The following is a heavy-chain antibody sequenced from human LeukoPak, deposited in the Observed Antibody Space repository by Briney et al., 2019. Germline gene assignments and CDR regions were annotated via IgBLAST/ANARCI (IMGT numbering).Heavy chain of an antibody. CDR3: AKDLGIVVVPAAYDAFDI. CDR1: GFTFSSYA. Sequence: GGSLRLSCAASGFTFSSYAMHWVRQAPGKGLEWVAVISYDGSNRYYADSVKGRFTISRDNSKNTLYLQMNSLRAEDTAVYYCAKDLGIVVVPAAYDAFDIWGQGTMVTVSS. V-gene: IGHV3-30-3*01. D-gene: IGHD2-2*01. CDR2: ISYDGSNR. J-gene: IGHJ3*02.